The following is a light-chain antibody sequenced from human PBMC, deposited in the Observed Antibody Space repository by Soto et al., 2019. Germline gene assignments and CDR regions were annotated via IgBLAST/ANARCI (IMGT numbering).Light chain of an antibody. CDR3: SSYTTSSTV. CDR1: SSDGADYKD. J-gene: IGLJ1*01. CDR2: EVT. Sequence: QSALTQPASVSGSPGQSITISCTGTSSDGADYKDVSWYQPHPGKAPKLMIYEVTYRPSGVSNRFSGSKSGTTASLTISGLQSEDEAEYYCSSYTTSSTVFGTGTKVTVL. V-gene: IGLV2-14*01.